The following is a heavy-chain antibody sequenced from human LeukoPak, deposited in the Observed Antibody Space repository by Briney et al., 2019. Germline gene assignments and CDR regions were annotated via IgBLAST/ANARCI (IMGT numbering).Heavy chain of an antibody. CDR2: IIPILGIA. CDR1: GYTFTGYY. D-gene: IGHD2-21*01. J-gene: IGHJ3*02. Sequence: GASVKVSCKASGYTFTGYYMHWVRQAPGQGLEWMGRIIPILGIANYAQKFQGRVTITADKSTSTAYMELSSLRSEDTAVYYCARICPPSYCGTLGAFDIWGQGTMVTVSS. CDR3: ARICPPSYCGTLGAFDI. V-gene: IGHV1-69*02.